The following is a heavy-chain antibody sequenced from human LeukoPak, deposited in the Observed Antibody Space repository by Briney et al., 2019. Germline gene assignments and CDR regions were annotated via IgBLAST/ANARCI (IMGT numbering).Heavy chain of an antibody. CDR3: AREGGGITGTMGVVDY. CDR1: GYTFTSYH. Sequence: ASVKVSCKASGYTFTSYHINWVRQATGQGLEWMGWMNPNSGNTGYAQKFQGRVTMTRSTSISTAYMELSSLRSEDTAMYYCAREGGGITGTMGVVDYWGQGTLVTVSS. CDR2: MNPNSGNT. D-gene: IGHD1-20*01. J-gene: IGHJ4*02. V-gene: IGHV1-8*01.